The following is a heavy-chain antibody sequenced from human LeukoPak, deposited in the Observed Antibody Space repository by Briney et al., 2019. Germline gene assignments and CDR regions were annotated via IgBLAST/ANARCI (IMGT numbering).Heavy chain of an antibody. D-gene: IGHD6-13*01. V-gene: IGHV3-30*18. J-gene: IGHJ6*02. Sequence: QPGRSLRLSCAASGFTFSSYGMHWVRQAPGKGLEGVAVISYCGSNKYYADSVKGRFTISRDNSKNTLYLQMNSLRAEDTAVYYCAKDRGRGEYSSSWYEYYYYGMDVWGQGTTVTVSS. CDR3: AKDRGRGEYSSSWYEYYYYGMDV. CDR1: GFTFSSYG. CDR2: ISYCGSNK.